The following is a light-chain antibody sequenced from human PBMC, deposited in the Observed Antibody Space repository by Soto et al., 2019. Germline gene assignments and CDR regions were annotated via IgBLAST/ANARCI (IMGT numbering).Light chain of an antibody. CDR1: RSVATN. J-gene: IGKJ5*01. V-gene: IGKV3-11*01. CDR3: QQRSNWPPSIT. CDR2: GAS. Sequence: ETVMTQSRATQPGSPGECRTRSSRDIRSVATNLAWYQQTPGQAPRLLIYGASTRATALPPRFSASGSGTDFTLTISSLEPEDFAVYFCQQRSNWPPSITFGQGTRLEIK.